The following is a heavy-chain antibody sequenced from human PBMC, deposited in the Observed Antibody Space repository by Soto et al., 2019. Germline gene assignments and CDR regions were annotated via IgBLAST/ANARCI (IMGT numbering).Heavy chain of an antibody. J-gene: IGHJ3*01. CDR3: ATSHGYCSGGSCYPT. V-gene: IGHV3-23*01. D-gene: IGHD2-15*01. Sequence: GGSLRLSCAASGFTFSSYAMSWVRQAPGKGLEWVSAISGGGGSTYYADSVKGRFTISRDNSKNTLYLQMNSLRAEDTAVYYCATSHGYCSGGSCYPTWGQGTMVTVPS. CDR2: ISGGGGST. CDR1: GFTFSSYA.